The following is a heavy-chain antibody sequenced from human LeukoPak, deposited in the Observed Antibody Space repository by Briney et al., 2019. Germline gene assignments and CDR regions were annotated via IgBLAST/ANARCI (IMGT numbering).Heavy chain of an antibody. CDR2: IYTSGST. CDR1: GGSISSGSYY. CDR3: AKDYTGSYYYYYMVV. D-gene: IGHD2-8*02. J-gene: IGHJ6*03. V-gene: IGHV4-61*02. Sequence: SQTLSLTCTVSGGSISSGSYYWRWIRQPAGKGLEWIGRIYTSGSTNYNPSLKSRLTISVDTSKNQVSLKLSSVTAADTAVYKCAKDYTGSYYYYYMVVWGEGNTVTVSS.